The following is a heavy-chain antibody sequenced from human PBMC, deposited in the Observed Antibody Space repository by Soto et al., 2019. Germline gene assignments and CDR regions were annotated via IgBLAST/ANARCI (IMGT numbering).Heavy chain of an antibody. Sequence: QAHLEQSGAEVKKPGSSVKVSCKASGGTFRTAAISWVRQAPGQGLEWLGGIMPVFRTPDYAQRFQGRVTITADESTSTAYMELSGLRSDDTAVYYCARENDRPQLGGNYYYILDVWGQGTTITVSS. CDR3: ARENDRPQLGGNYYYILDV. J-gene: IGHJ6*02. D-gene: IGHD3-3*02. CDR2: IMPVFRTP. V-gene: IGHV1-69*12. CDR1: GGTFRTAA.